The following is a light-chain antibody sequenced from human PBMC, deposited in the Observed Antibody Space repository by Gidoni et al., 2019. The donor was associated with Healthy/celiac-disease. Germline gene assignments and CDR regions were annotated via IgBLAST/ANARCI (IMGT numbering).Light chain of an antibody. CDR3: QQYNSLWT. J-gene: IGKJ1*01. Sequence: QMTQSPSTLSASVGDRVTITCRASQSISSWLAWYQQKPGKAPKLLIYKASSLESGVPSRFSGSGSGTEFTLPISSLQPDDFATYYCQQYNSLWTFGQGTKVEIK. CDR2: KAS. V-gene: IGKV1-5*03. CDR1: QSISSW.